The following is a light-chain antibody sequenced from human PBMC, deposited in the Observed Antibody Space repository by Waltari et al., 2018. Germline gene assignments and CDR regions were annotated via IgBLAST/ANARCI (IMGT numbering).Light chain of an antibody. CDR3: CSYAGISTWV. CDR2: EGS. CDR1: TSDVGSYNL. V-gene: IGLV2-23*01. Sequence: QSALTQPASVSGSPGQSITISCTGTTSDVGSYNLVAWYQQHPGQAPKLMLYEGSKRPSGVSNRFSGSKAGNTASLTISGLQAEDEADYYCCSYAGISTWVFGGGTKLTVL. J-gene: IGLJ3*02.